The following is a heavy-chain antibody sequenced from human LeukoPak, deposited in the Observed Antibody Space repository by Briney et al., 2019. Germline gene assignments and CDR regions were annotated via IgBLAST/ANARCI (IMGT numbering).Heavy chain of an antibody. CDR3: ARGPRTYDFWSGYLLDY. Sequence: SETLSLTCAVYGGSFSGYYWSWIRQPPGKGLEWIGEINHSGSTNYNPSLKSRVTISVDTSKNQFSLKLSSVTAADTAVYYCARGPRTYDFWSGYLLDYWGQGTLVTVSS. J-gene: IGHJ4*02. V-gene: IGHV4-34*01. D-gene: IGHD3-3*01. CDR1: GGSFSGYY. CDR2: INHSGST.